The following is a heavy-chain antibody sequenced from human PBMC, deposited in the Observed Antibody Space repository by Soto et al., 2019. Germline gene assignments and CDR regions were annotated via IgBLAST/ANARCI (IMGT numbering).Heavy chain of an antibody. Sequence: SGPTLVNPTQTLTLTCTFSGFSLSTSGVGVGWIRQPPGKALEWLALIYWDDDKRYSPSLKGRLTLTKDTSKNQVVLTMTNMDPVDTATYYCTHQSYGSSFDYWGQGTLVTSPQ. V-gene: IGHV2-5*02. J-gene: IGHJ4*02. D-gene: IGHD3-10*01. CDR2: IYWDDDK. CDR1: GFSLSTSGVG. CDR3: THQSYGSSFDY.